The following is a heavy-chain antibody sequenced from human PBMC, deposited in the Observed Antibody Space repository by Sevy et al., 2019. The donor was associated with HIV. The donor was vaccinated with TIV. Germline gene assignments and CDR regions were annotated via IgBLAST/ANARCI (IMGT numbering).Heavy chain of an antibody. V-gene: IGHV3-7*01. CDR1: GFTFSSDW. J-gene: IGHJ4*02. Sequence: GGSLRLSCEASGFTFSSDWMSWVRQAPGKGLEWVGNIKEDGVEKYYVDSVKGRFTISRDNAKKSLYLQLNSLRAEDTAVYYCVRVGYSYDRGSCDYWGQGTLVTVSS. CDR3: VRVGYSYDRGSCDY. D-gene: IGHD3-22*01. CDR2: IKEDGVEK.